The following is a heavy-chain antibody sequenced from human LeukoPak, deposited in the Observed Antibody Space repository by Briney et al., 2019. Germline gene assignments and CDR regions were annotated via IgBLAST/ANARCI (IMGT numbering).Heavy chain of an antibody. CDR2: ISPNSGGT. CDR1: GYTFTAYY. J-gene: IGHJ2*01. V-gene: IGHV1-2*02. CDR3: AIQPWGSGNNWYFDL. Sequence: ASVKVSWKASGYTFTAYYIHWVRQAPGQGLEWMGWISPNSGGTDYAQKFQGRVTMTRDTSISTTYVELSSLTSDDTAVYYCAIQPWGSGNNWYFDLWGRGTLVTVSS. D-gene: IGHD7-27*01.